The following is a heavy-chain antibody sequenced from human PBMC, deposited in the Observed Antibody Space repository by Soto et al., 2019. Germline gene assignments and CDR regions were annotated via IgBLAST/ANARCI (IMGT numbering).Heavy chain of an antibody. J-gene: IGHJ6*03. D-gene: IGHD4-4*01. CDR1: GGSISSYY. CDR3: ARGVTTYYYMDV. CDR2: IYYSGST. V-gene: IGHV4-59*01. Sequence: QVQLQESGPGLVKPSETLSLTCTVSGGSISSYYWSWIQQPPGKGLEWIGYIYYSGSTNYNPSLKSRVTISVDTSKNQFSLKLSSVTAADTAVYYCARGVTTYYYMDVWGKGTTVTVSS.